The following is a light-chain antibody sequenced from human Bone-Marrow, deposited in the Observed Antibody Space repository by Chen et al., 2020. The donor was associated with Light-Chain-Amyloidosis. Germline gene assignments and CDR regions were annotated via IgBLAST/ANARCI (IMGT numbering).Light chain of an antibody. CDR2: DDS. Sequence: SYVLTQPPSVSVAPGQTATIACGGNNIGSTSVHWYQQTPVQAPLLVVYDDSDRPSGIPERLSGSNSGNTATLTIRRVEAGDEADYYCQVWDRSSDRPVFGGGTKLTVL. V-gene: IGLV3-21*02. CDR3: QVWDRSSDRPV. CDR1: NIGSTS. J-gene: IGLJ3*02.